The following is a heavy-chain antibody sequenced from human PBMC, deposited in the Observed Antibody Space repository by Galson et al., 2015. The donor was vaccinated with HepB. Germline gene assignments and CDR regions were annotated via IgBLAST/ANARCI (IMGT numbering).Heavy chain of an antibody. CDR2: IIPILDMA. CDR3: ARVAALSFPTFYGMDV. CDR1: GGTFTSYT. J-gene: IGHJ6*02. D-gene: IGHD2-15*01. Sequence: SVKVSCKASGGTFTSYTISWVRQAPGQGLEWMGRIIPILDMANYAQKFQGRVTIAADKSTTTAYMELSGLRSEDTAVYFCARVAALSFPTFYGMDVWGQGTTVTVSS. V-gene: IGHV1-69*02.